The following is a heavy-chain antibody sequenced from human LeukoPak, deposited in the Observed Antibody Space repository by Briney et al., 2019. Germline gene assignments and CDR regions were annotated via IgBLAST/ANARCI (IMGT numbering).Heavy chain of an antibody. CDR1: GESLTGDY. CDR2: IYDSVDT. Sequence: ETPSLSPALSGESLTGDYWSSSPDTPRGGVEWGGYIYDSVDTAYTPSLKSRATISVDTSKNQFSLKLSSVTAADTALYYCARDSGSGSAWPWWGQGTLVTVSS. CDR3: ARDSGSGSAWPW. J-gene: IGHJ4*02. V-gene: IGHV4-34*11. D-gene: IGHD6-19*01.